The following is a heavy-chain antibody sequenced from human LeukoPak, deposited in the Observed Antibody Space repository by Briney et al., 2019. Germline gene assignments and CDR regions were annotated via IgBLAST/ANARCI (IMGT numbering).Heavy chain of an antibody. CDR3: ARHLTGDYVYY. Sequence: ASVKVSCKASGYTFTSYYMHWVRQAPGQGLEWMGIINPSGGSTSYAQKFQGRVTITADESTSTAYKELSSLRSEDTAVYYCARHLTGDYVYYWGQGTLVTVSS. CDR1: GYTFTSYY. J-gene: IGHJ4*02. D-gene: IGHD4-17*01. CDR2: INPSGGST. V-gene: IGHV1-46*01.